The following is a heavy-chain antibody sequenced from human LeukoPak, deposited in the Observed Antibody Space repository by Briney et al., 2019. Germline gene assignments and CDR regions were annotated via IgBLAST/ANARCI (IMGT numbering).Heavy chain of an antibody. J-gene: IGHJ4*02. D-gene: IGHD6-19*01. Sequence: PGGSLRLSCAASGFTFDDYGMSWVRQAPGKGLEWVSGISGSGDSTYYADSVKGRFTISRDNSKNTLYLQMNSLRLEDTAAYYCAKIRAPSGWFNSDYWGQGTLVTVSS. V-gene: IGHV3-23*01. CDR3: AKIRAPSGWFNSDY. CDR1: GFTFDDYG. CDR2: ISGSGDST.